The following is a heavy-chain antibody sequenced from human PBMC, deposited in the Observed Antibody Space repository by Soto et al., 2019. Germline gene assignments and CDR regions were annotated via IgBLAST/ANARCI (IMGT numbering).Heavy chain of an antibody. Sequence: PSETLSLTCTVSNGSVSSGTYSWSWVRQPPGKGLEWIGYIYYSGTTYYTPSLKSRLTMSMDRANDHFSLNLTSVTAADTAAYFCARGHYYYGMDVWGQGITVTV. CDR1: NGSVSSGTYS. J-gene: IGHJ6*02. CDR2: IYYSGTT. CDR3: ARGHYYYGMDV. V-gene: IGHV4-30-2*01.